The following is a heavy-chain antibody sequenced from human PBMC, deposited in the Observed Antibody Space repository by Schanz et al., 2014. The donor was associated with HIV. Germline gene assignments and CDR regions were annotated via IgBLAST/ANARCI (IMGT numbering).Heavy chain of an antibody. D-gene: IGHD5-12*01. Sequence: QVQLVESGGGVVQPGRSLRLSCAASGFTFSDYGMHWARQAPGKGLEWVSFTSSDGTTYYADSVKGRFTISRDNSKNTLYLQMISLRAEDTAVYYCAKEGGYSGYDHGWLDPWGQGTLVTVSS. V-gene: IGHV3-NL1*01. CDR2: TSSDGTT. CDR1: GFTFSDYG. CDR3: AKEGGYSGYDHGWLDP. J-gene: IGHJ5*02.